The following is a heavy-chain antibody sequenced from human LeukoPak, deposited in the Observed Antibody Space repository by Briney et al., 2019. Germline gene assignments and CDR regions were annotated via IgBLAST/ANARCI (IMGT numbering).Heavy chain of an antibody. J-gene: IGHJ3*02. Sequence: SETLSLTCAVSGGSISSSNWWSWVRQPPGKGLEWIGEIYHSGSTNYNPSLKSRVTIPVDKSKNQFSLKLSSVTAADTAVYYCARDSEGYAFDIWGQGTMVTVSS. D-gene: IGHD1-14*01. CDR1: GGSISSSNW. V-gene: IGHV4-4*02. CDR2: IYHSGST. CDR3: ARDSEGYAFDI.